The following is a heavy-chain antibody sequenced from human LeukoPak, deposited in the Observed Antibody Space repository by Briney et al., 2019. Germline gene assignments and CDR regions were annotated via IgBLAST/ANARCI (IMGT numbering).Heavy chain of an antibody. CDR3: ARDSSGWYYNWFDP. CDR2: INTDGSRT. J-gene: IGHJ5*02. V-gene: IGHV3-74*01. Sequence: PGGSLRLSCSASGFTFSTYWMHWVRQAPGKGLVWVSRINTDGSRTSYADSVKGRFTISRDNAKNTLYLQMNSLRAEDTAVYYCARDSSGWYYNWFDPWGQGTLVTVSS. D-gene: IGHD6-19*01. CDR1: GFTFSTYW.